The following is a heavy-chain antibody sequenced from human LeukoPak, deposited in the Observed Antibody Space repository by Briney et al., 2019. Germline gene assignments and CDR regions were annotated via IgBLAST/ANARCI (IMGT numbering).Heavy chain of an antibody. CDR3: VTDRRGILVRGTTFDY. CDR2: ISSNGGST. V-gene: IGHV3-64D*06. CDR1: GLTFSSYA. D-gene: IGHD3-10*01. J-gene: IGHJ4*02. Sequence: PGGSLRLSCSASGLTFSSYAMHWVCQAPGKGLEYVSAISSNGGSTYYADSVKGRFTISRDNSKNTLYLQMSSLRAEDTAVYYCVTDRRGILVRGTTFDYWGQGTLVTVSS.